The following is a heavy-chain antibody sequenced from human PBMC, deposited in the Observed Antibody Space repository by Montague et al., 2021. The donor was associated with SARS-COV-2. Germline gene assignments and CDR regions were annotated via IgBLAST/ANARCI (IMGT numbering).Heavy chain of an antibody. Sequence: SETLSLTCTVSGGSISSYYWSWIRQPPGKGLEWIGYIYYSGSTNYNPSLKSRVTISVDTSKNQLSLKLSSVTAAGTAVYYCVEIVGAADYWGQGTLVTVSS. J-gene: IGHJ4*02. CDR1: GGSISSYY. CDR3: VEIVGAADY. CDR2: IYYSGST. D-gene: IGHD1-26*01. V-gene: IGHV4-59*08.